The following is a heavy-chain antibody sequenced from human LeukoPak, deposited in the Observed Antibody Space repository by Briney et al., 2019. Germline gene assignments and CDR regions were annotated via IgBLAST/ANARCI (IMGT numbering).Heavy chain of an antibody. V-gene: IGHV3-9*01. Sequence: GRSLRLSCAASGFTFDDYAMHWVRQAPGKGLEWVSGISWNSGSISYADSVKGRFTISRDNAKNSLYLQMNSLRAEDTALYYCAKAHSGYDYNFDYWGQGTLVTVSS. D-gene: IGHD5-12*01. CDR1: GFTFDDYA. CDR3: AKAHSGYDYNFDY. CDR2: ISWNSGSI. J-gene: IGHJ4*02.